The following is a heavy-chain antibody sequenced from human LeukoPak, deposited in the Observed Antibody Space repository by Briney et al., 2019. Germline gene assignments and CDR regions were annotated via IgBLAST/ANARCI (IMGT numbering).Heavy chain of an antibody. CDR3: ARSPPPLRYFDWLPDH. Sequence: ASVKVSCKASGGTFSSYAISWVRQAPGQGLEWMGGLIPIFGTANYAQKFQGRVTITADESTSTAYMELSSLRSEDTAVYYCARSPPPLRYFDWLPDHWGQRTLATVSS. CDR2: LIPIFGTA. CDR1: GGTFSSYA. D-gene: IGHD3-9*01. J-gene: IGHJ4*02. V-gene: IGHV1-69*13.